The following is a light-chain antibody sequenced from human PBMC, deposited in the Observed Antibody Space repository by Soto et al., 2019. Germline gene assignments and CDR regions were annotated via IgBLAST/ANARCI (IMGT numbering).Light chain of an antibody. V-gene: IGLV2-14*01. J-gene: IGLJ1*01. CDR3: NSYAGSSYV. CDR2: GVS. Sequence: QSVLAQPASVSGSPGQSITISCTGTSSDVGGYNYVSWYQQYPGKAPKLIIYGVSNRPSGVSNRFSGSKFGNTASLTISGLQSDDEADYYCNSYAGSSYVFGTGTKVTV. CDR1: SSDVGGYNY.